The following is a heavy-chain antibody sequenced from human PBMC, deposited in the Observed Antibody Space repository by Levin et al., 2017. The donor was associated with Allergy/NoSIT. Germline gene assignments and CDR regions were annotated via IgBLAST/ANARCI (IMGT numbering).Heavy chain of an antibody. CDR3: ARDLRAGSGWYYFDY. CDR1: GFTFSSYS. V-gene: IGHV3-48*02. J-gene: IGHJ4*02. Sequence: HSGGSLRLSCAASGFTFSSYSMNWVRQAPGKGLEWVSYISSSSSTIYYADSVKGRFTISRDNAKNSLYLQMNSLRDEDTAVYYCARDLRAGSGWYYFDYWGQGTLVTVSS. D-gene: IGHD6-19*01. CDR2: ISSSSSTI.